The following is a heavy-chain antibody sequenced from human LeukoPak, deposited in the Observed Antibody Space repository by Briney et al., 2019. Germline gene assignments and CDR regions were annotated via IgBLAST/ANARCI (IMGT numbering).Heavy chain of an antibody. J-gene: IGHJ4*02. CDR3: ARRYSYGFYYFGY. CDR2: IYHSGNT. D-gene: IGHD5-18*01. V-gene: IGHV4-30-2*01. Sequence: PSQTLSLTCAVSGGSISSGGQSWSWMRQPPGKGLEWIGYIYHSGNTYYNPSLKSRVTISVDRSKNQFSLRVNSVTAADTAVYFCARRYSYGFYYFGYWGQGTLVTVSS. CDR1: GGSISSGGQS.